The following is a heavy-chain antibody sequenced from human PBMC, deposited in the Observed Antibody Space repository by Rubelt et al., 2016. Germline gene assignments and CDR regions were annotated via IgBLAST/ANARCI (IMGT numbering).Heavy chain of an antibody. Sequence: VQLVESGGGLVKPGGSLRLSCAASGFTFSSYAMHWVRQAPGKGLEWVAVISYVGSNKYYADSVKGRFTISRDNSKNTLYLQMNSLRAEDTAVYYCARDHYDSYGMDVWGQGTTVTVSS. CDR1: GFTFSSYA. CDR3: ARDHYDSYGMDV. CDR2: ISYVGSNK. V-gene: IGHV3-30*04. J-gene: IGHJ6*02. D-gene: IGHD3-3*01.